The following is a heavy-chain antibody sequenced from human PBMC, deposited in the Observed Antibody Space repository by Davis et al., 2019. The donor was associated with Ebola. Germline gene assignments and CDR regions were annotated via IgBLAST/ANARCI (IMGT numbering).Heavy chain of an antibody. V-gene: IGHV1-18*04. CDR3: ARARVSGVYTATWFDF. CDR1: GNTFPSND. D-gene: IGHD6-6*01. J-gene: IGHJ4*02. CDR2: ISGYSGNT. Sequence: AASVKVSCKAAGNTFPSNDVTWVRQAPGQGLEWMGWISGYSGNTNYAQKFQGRVTMTTDRSGSTVYMELRGLRSDDTAVYYCARARVSGVYTATWFDFWGQGTLVTVSS.